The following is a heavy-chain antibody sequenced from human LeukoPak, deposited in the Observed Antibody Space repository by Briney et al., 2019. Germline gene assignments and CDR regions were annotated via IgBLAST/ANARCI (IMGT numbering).Heavy chain of an antibody. V-gene: IGHV1-69*06. D-gene: IGHD6-19*01. CDR1: GYTFTSYA. Sequence: SVKVSCKASGYTFTSYAMNWVRQAPGQGLEWMGGIIPIFGTANYAQKFQGRVTITADKSTSTAYMELSSLRSEDTAVYYCATVLPAYSSGWYRYFQHWGQGTLVTVSS. CDR2: IIPIFGTA. J-gene: IGHJ1*01. CDR3: ATVLPAYSSGWYRYFQH.